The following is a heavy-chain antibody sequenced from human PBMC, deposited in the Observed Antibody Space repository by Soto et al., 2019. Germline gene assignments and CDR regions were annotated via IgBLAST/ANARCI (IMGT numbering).Heavy chain of an antibody. Sequence: PSETLSLTCTVSSGSISSSSYTWGWIRQPPGKGLEWIGSIYYSGSTYYNPSLKSRITVSVDTSKNQFSLNLSSVTAADTAVYYCARLHGYCIRTSCSGYYAMDVWGQGTTVTVS. CDR3: ARLHGYCIRTSCSGYYAMDV. CDR1: SGSISSSSYT. V-gene: IGHV4-39*01. D-gene: IGHD2-2*01. J-gene: IGHJ6*02. CDR2: IYYSGST.